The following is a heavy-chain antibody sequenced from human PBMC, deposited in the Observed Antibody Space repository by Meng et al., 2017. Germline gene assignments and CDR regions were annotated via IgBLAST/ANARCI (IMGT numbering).Heavy chain of an antibody. D-gene: IGHD3-22*01. V-gene: IGHV1-69*05. CDR3: ARGYYYDSSGYLLFDY. CDR1: GGTFSSYA. Sequence: SVKVSCKASGGTFSSYAISWVRQAPGQGLEWMGGIIPIFGTANYAQKFQGRVTITTDESTSTAYMELSSLRSEDKAVYYCARGYYYDSSGYLLFDYWGQGTLVTVSS. J-gene: IGHJ4*02. CDR2: IIPIFGTA.